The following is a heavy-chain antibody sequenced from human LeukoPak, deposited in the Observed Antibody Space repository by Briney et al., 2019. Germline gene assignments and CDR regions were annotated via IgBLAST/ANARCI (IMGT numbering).Heavy chain of an antibody. CDR1: GFTFSDHY. J-gene: IGHJ2*01. V-gene: IGHV3-72*01. D-gene: IGHD3-22*01. Sequence: GGSLRLSCAASGFTFSDHYMDWVRQAPGKGLEWVGRTRNKANSYATEYAASVKGRFTISRDDSKNSLYLQMNSLKTEDTAVYYCVRGGGSYYDSSNLDLWGRGALVTVSS. CDR3: VRGGGSYYDSSNLDL. CDR2: TRNKANSYAT.